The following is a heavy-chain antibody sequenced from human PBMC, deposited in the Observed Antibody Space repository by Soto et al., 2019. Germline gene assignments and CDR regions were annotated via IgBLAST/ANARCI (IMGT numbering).Heavy chain of an antibody. CDR2: IWYDGSNK. CDR1: GFTFSSYA. J-gene: IGHJ6*02. V-gene: IGHV3-33*08. D-gene: IGHD3-22*01. CDR3: AREMYYYDSSGYFLMGSYYGMDV. Sequence: QVQLVESGGGVVQPGRSLRLSCAASGFTFSSYAMHWVRQAPGKGLEWVAVIWYDGSNKYYADSVKGRFTISRDNSKNTLYLQMNSLRAEDTAVYYCAREMYYYDSSGYFLMGSYYGMDVWGQGTTVTVSS.